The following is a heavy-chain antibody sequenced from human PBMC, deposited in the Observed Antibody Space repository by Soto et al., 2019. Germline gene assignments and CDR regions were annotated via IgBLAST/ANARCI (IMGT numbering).Heavy chain of an antibody. Sequence: EVQLLESGGGLVQPGGSLRLSCAASGFTFSSYAMSWVRQAPGKGLEWVSAIGGSGGSTYYADSVKGRFTISRDNSKNTLYLQMNSLRGEDTAVYYCAKDIDGYNRPVDYWGQGTLVTVSS. D-gene: IGHD5-12*01. V-gene: IGHV3-23*01. CDR2: IGGSGGST. J-gene: IGHJ4*02. CDR1: GFTFSSYA. CDR3: AKDIDGYNRPVDY.